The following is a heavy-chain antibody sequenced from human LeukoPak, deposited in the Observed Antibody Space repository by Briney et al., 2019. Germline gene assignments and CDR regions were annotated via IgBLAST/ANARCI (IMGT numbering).Heavy chain of an antibody. CDR1: GFTLSSYA. Sequence: QPGASLRLSCAASGFTLSSYATSWVRQAPGKGLEWVSAISGSGGSTYYADSVKGRFTISRDNSKNTLYLQMNSLRAEDTAVYYCAKMGPNYYDSSGYSWFDPWGQGTLVTVSS. J-gene: IGHJ5*02. CDR3: AKMGPNYYDSSGYSWFDP. V-gene: IGHV3-23*01. CDR2: ISGSGGST. D-gene: IGHD3-22*01.